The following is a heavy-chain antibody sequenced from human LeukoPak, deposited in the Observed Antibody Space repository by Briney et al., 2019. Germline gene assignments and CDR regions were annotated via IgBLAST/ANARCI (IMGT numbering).Heavy chain of an antibody. CDR2: ISSTSSYI. V-gene: IGHV3-21*01. D-gene: IGHD3-16*01. CDR1: GFTFRTYS. Sequence: GGSLRLSCAASGFTFRTYSMNWVRQVPGKGLEWVSSISSTSSYIYYADSVKGRFTTSRDNAKNSLYLQMNSLRAEDTAVYYCARDGGGSFDYWGQGTLVTVSS. CDR3: ARDGGGSFDY. J-gene: IGHJ4*02.